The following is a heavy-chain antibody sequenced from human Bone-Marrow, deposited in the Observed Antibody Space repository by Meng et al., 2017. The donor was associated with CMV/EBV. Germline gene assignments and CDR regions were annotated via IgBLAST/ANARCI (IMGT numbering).Heavy chain of an antibody. D-gene: IGHD2-2*01. CDR3: ARGAGLGYCSSTSCFLPYYYYGMDV. CDR1: GYTFTSYD. CDR2: MNPNSGNT. J-gene: IGHJ6*02. Sequence: ASVKVSCKASGYTFTSYDINWVRQATGQGLEWMGWMNPNSGNTGYAQKFQGRVTITRNTSISTAYMELSSLRSEDTAVYYCARGAGLGYCSSTSCFLPYYYYGMDVWGQGTTVTVSS. V-gene: IGHV1-8*03.